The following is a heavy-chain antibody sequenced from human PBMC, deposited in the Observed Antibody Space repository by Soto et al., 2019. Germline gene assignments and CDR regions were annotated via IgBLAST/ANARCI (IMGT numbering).Heavy chain of an antibody. V-gene: IGHV3-11*01. CDR2: ISSSGSTI. D-gene: IGHD3-10*01. Sequence: GGSLRLSCAASGFTFSDYYMSWIRQAPGKGLEWVSYISSSGSTIYYADSVKGRFTISRDNAKNSLYLQMNSLRAEDTAVYYCARSGWFGENDAFDIWGQGTMVTVSS. J-gene: IGHJ3*02. CDR1: GFTFSDYY. CDR3: ARSGWFGENDAFDI.